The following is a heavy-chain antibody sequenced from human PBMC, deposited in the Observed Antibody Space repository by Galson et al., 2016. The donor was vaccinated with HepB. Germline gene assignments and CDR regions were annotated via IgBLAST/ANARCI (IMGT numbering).Heavy chain of an antibody. CDR1: RDSMSGYY. J-gene: IGHJ5*01. CDR2: IYHSGST. Sequence: SETLSLTCTVSRDSMSGYYWSWIRQSPGRGLEWIGYIYHSGSTNYNPSLKSRVTISVDTSKYQFSLKLSSVTAADTAVYFCARWIPVSAFDSWGHGTLVTVSS. D-gene: IGHD6-19*01. CDR3: ARWIPVSAFDS. V-gene: IGHV4-59*01.